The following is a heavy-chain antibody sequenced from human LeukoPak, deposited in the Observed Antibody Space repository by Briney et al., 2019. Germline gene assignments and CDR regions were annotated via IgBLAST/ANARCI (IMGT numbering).Heavy chain of an antibody. J-gene: IGHJ3*02. V-gene: IGHV4-30-4*01. CDR3: ARDGTPHDILTGPTGSDAFDI. CDR2: IYYSGST. D-gene: IGHD3-9*01. Sequence: SQTLSFTCTVSGGSISSGDYYWSWIRQPPGKGLEWIGYIYYSGSTYYNPSLKSRVTISVDTSKNQFSLKLSSVTAADTAVYYCARDGTPHDILTGPTGSDAFDIWGQGTMVTVSS. CDR1: GGSISSGDYY.